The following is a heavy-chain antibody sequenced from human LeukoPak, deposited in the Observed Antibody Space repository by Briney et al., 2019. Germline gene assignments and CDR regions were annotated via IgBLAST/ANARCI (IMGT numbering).Heavy chain of an antibody. D-gene: IGHD6-13*01. CDR1: GFTVSSNY. Sequence: GGSLRLSCAASGFTVSSNYMSWVRQAPGKGLEWVSGISWNSGSIGYADSVKGRFTISRDNAKNSLYLQMNSLRAEDTALYYCAKGGLAAGTDYWGQGTLVTVSS. CDR3: AKGGLAAGTDY. V-gene: IGHV3-9*01. CDR2: ISWNSGSI. J-gene: IGHJ4*02.